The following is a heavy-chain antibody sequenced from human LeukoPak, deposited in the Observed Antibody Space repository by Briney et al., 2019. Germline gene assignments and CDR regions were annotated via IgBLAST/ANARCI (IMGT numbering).Heavy chain of an antibody. V-gene: IGHV3-7*01. CDR1: GFTFNYYW. CDR2: IQQDGSEK. Sequence: TGGSLRLSCAASGFTFNYYWLTWVRQAPGKGLEWVANIQQDGSEKYYVDSVKGRFIISRDSAKNSLYLQMNSLRAEDTAVYYCARVRKLRTRGVMDPLDYWGQGTLVTVSS. CDR3: ARVRKLRTRGVMDPLDY. J-gene: IGHJ4*02. D-gene: IGHD3-10*01.